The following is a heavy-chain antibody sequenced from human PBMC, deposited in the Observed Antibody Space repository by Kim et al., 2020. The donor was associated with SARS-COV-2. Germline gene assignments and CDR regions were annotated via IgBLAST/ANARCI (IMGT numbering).Heavy chain of an antibody. J-gene: IGHJ4*02. D-gene: IGHD6-19*01. Sequence: LKRRVTISVDTSRNQCSLQLSSVTAADTAVYYCARHPNSGLYGGEPFDYWGQGTMVTVSS. CDR3: ARHPNSGLYGGEPFDY. V-gene: IGHV4-59*08.